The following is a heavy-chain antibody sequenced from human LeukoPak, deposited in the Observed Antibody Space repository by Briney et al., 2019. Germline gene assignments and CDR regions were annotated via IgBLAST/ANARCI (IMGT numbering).Heavy chain of an antibody. Sequence: SVKVSCKASGGTFSSYAISWVRQAPGQGLGWMGRIIPILGIANYAQKFQGRVTITADKPTSTAYMELSSLRSEDTAVYYCARDASSGSPVHWGQGTLVTVSS. D-gene: IGHD3-10*01. V-gene: IGHV1-69*04. CDR2: IIPILGIA. CDR3: ARDASSGSPVH. J-gene: IGHJ4*02. CDR1: GGTFSSYA.